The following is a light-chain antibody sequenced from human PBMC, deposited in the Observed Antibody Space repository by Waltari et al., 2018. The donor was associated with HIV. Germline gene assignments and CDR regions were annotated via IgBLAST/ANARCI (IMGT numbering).Light chain of an antibody. CDR3: QQSETYPIT. CDR1: VAISDY. Sequence: DIQLTQSPSFLSAAVGDRVTITCRATVAISDYLVWYQQKPGTAPKLLIYGASTLQRGVPSRFSGSGSGTDFILTINSLQPEDFGTYYCQQSETYPITFGQGTRLEIK. J-gene: IGKJ5*01. CDR2: GAS. V-gene: IGKV1-9*01.